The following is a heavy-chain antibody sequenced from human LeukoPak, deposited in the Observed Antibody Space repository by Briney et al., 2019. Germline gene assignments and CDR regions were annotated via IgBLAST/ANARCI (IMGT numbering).Heavy chain of an antibody. CDR2: IYYSGST. CDR1: GGSISSYY. J-gene: IGHJ4*02. V-gene: IGHV4-59*01. D-gene: IGHD4-23*01. CDR3: ARSTVVTHYFDY. Sequence: SETLSLTCTVSGGSISSYYWSWIRQPPVKGLEWIGYIYYSGSTNYNPSLKSRVTISVDTSKNQFSLKLSSVTAADTAVYYCARSTVVTHYFDYWGQGTLVTVSS.